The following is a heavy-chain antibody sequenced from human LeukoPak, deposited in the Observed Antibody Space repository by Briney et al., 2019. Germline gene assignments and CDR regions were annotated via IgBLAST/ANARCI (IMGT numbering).Heavy chain of an antibody. CDR1: GYTFTGYY. CDR3: ARGGYSYGYSMDWFDP. D-gene: IGHD5-18*01. Sequence: ASVKVSCKASGYTFTGYYMHWVRQAPGQGLEWMGWINPNSGGTNYAQKFQGWVTMTRDTSICTAYMELSRLRSDDTAVYYCARGGYSYGYSMDWFDPWGQGTLVTVSS. CDR2: INPNSGGT. V-gene: IGHV1-2*04. J-gene: IGHJ5*02.